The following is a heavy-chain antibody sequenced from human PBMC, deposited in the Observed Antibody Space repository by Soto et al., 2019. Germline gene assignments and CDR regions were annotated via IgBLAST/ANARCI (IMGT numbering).Heavy chain of an antibody. D-gene: IGHD6-6*01. CDR2: INPSSGST. J-gene: IGHJ4*02. CDR1: GYTFTNYY. CDR3: AKANPARYYFDY. V-gene: IGHV1-46*01. Sequence: QVQLVQSGAEVKKPGASVKVSCKASGYTFTNYYMHWVRQAPGQGLEWMGIINPSSGSTTYAQKSQGRVTMTRDTSTTTVYMELSSLRSEDTAIYCCAKANPARYYFDYWGQGTLVTVSS.